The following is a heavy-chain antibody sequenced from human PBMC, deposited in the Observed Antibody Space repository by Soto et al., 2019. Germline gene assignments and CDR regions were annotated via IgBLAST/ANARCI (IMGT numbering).Heavy chain of an antibody. V-gene: IGHV3-21*01. CDR3: ARDDRAAAGFFDP. D-gene: IGHD6-13*01. CDR1: GFTFSSYS. J-gene: IGHJ5*02. Sequence: GGSLRLSCAASGFTFSSYSMNWVLQAPGKGLEWVSSISSSSSYIYYSDSVKGRFTITRDNAKNSLYLQMNSLRAEDTAVYYCARDDRAAAGFFDPWGQGTLVTVSS. CDR2: ISSSSSYI.